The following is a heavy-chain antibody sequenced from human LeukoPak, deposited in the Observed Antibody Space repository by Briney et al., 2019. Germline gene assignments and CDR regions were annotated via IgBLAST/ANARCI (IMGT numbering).Heavy chain of an antibody. V-gene: IGHV3-20*01. CDR3: ARDMGGAGCSSTSCYSDFDY. J-gene: IGHJ4*02. CDR2: INWNGGST. CDR1: GFTFDDYG. Sequence: GGSLRLSCAASGFTFDDYGMSWVRQAPGKGLEWVSGINWNGGSTGYADSVKGRFTISRDNAKNSLYLQMNSLRAEDTAVYNCARDMGGAGCSSTSCYSDFDYWGQGTLVTVSS. D-gene: IGHD2-2*01.